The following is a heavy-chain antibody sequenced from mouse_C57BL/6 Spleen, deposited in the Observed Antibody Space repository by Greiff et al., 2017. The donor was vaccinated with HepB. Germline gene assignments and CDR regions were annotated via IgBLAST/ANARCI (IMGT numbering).Heavy chain of an antibody. J-gene: IGHJ4*01. V-gene: IGHV5-6*01. D-gene: IGHD3-3*01. Sequence: EVQGVESGGDLVKPGGSLKLSCAASGFTFSSYGVSWVRQTPDKRLEWVATISSGGSYTYYPDNMKGRFTISRDNAKNTLYLQMSSLKSEDTAMYYCARQGRDAMDYWGQGTSVTVSS. CDR3: ARQGRDAMDY. CDR2: ISSGGSYT. CDR1: GFTFSSYG.